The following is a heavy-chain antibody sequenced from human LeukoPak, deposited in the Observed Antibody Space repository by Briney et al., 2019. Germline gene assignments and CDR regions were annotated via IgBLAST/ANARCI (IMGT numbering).Heavy chain of an antibody. V-gene: IGHV4-39*01. CDR2: IYYSGST. CDR1: GGSISSSSYY. Sequence: SETLSLTCTVSGGSISSSSYYWGWIRQPPGKGLEWIGSIYYSGSTYYNPSLKSRVTISVDTSKNQFSLKLSSVTAADTAVYYCARPAVTTYYYYYGMDVRGQGTTVTVSS. D-gene: IGHD4-17*01. CDR3: ARPAVTTYYYYYGMDV. J-gene: IGHJ6*02.